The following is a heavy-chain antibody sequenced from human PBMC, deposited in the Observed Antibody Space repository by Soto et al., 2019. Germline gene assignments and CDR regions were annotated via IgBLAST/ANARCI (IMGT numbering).Heavy chain of an antibody. Sequence: ASGKVSCNASGYTFTSYAMHWLRHAPGKRLEWMGWINAGNGNKKYSKKFQGRVTITRDTSARKDYMELRRLSYEETAVYYCARGPQWLENWGQGTLVTVSS. D-gene: IGHD6-19*01. CDR1: GYTFTSYA. J-gene: IGHJ4*02. CDR3: ARGPQWLEN. V-gene: IGHV1-3*01. CDR2: INAGNGNK.